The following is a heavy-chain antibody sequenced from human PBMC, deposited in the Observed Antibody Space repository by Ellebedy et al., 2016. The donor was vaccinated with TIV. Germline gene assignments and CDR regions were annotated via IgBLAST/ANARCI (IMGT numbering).Heavy chain of an antibody. CDR2: IYYSGST. J-gene: IGHJ4*02. CDR3: ARDVRYCSSTSCYIGTFDY. CDR1: GGSISSGDYY. Sequence: SETLSLTXTVSGGSISSGDYYWSWIRQPPGKGLEWIGYIYYSGSTYYNPSLKSRVTISVDTSKNQFSLKLSSVTAADTAVYYCARDVRYCSSTSCYIGTFDYWGQGTLVTVSS. D-gene: IGHD2-2*02. V-gene: IGHV4-30-4*01.